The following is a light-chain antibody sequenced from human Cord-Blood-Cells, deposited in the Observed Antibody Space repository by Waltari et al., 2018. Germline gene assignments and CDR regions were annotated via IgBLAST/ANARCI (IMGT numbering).Light chain of an antibody. V-gene: IGKV1-39*01. CDR1: QRISSY. CDR2: AAS. Sequence: DIQMPQSPSSLSASVGDRVPITCRASQRISSYLNWYQQKPGKAPKLLIYAASSLQSGVPSRFSGSGSGTDFTLTISSLQPEDFATYYCQQSYSTPWTFGQGTKVEIK. CDR3: QQSYSTPWT. J-gene: IGKJ1*01.